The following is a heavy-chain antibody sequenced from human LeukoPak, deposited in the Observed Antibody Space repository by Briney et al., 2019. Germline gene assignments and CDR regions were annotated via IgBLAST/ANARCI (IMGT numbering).Heavy chain of an antibody. D-gene: IGHD4-17*01. Sequence: GRSLRLSCAASGFPFSTYAMSWVRQAPGKGLEWVSSIRGSDGSTYYADSVKGRFAISRDNSKNTLYLQMNSLRAEDTAVYYYAKDVYGDYGGLDYWGQGTLVTVSS. CDR3: AKDVYGDYGGLDY. J-gene: IGHJ4*02. CDR1: GFPFSTYA. CDR2: IRGSDGST. V-gene: IGHV3-23*01.